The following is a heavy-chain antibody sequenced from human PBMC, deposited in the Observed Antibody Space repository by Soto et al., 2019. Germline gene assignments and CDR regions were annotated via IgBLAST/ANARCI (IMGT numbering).Heavy chain of an antibody. CDR2: ISPDGGNQ. Sequence: PGGSLRLSCVASGFIFSDYAMHWDRQAPGKGLVWVALISPDGGNQYYSESAKGRFTISRDNSKNTLYLQMNDLRPDDTALYYCARENSRIAPRLFQHWGHGRLVTVSS. D-gene: IGHD6-6*01. V-gene: IGHV3-30-3*01. CDR1: GFIFSDYA. J-gene: IGHJ1*01. CDR3: ARENSRIAPRLFQH.